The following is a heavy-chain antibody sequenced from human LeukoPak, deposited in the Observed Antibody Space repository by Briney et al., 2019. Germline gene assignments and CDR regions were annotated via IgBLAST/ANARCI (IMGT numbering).Heavy chain of an antibody. CDR2: INHSGST. CDR3: ARGFFGVLDY. D-gene: IGHD3-3*01. V-gene: IGHV4-34*01. CDR1: GGSFSGYY. J-gene: IGHJ4*02. Sequence: MASETLSLTCAVYGGSFSGYYWSWIRQPPGKGLEWIGEINHSGSTNYNPSLKSRVTISVDTSKNQFSPKLSSVTAADTAVYYCARGFFGVLDYWGQGTLVTVSS.